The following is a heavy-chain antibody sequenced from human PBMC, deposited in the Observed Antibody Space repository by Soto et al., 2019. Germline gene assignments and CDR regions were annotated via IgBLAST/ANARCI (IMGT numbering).Heavy chain of an antibody. Sequence: SETLSLTCTISGGSISSYYWTLIGQPPGKGLEWIGYICYSGSTNYNPSLKSRVTISVDTSKNQFSLKLSSVTASDTAVYYCARADYGDYVDYYYGMDVWGQGTTVTVS. D-gene: IGHD4-17*01. CDR1: GGSISSYY. J-gene: IGHJ6*02. CDR2: ICYSGST. V-gene: IGHV4-59*01. CDR3: ARADYGDYVDYYYGMDV.